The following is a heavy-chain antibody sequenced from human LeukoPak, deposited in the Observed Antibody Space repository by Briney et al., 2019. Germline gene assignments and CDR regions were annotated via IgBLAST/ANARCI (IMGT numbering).Heavy chain of an antibody. CDR2: ISGSAGFT. Sequence: GGSLRLSCVASGFTLRTYAMSWVRQAPGKGLEWVSAISGSAGFTYYADAVRGRFTVSRDISTNTVFLQMDSLRAGDMAVYYCAKEYSGYDFDCWGQGTLVTVSS. CDR3: AKEYSGYDFDC. D-gene: IGHD5-12*01. V-gene: IGHV3-23*01. J-gene: IGHJ4*01. CDR1: GFTLRTYA.